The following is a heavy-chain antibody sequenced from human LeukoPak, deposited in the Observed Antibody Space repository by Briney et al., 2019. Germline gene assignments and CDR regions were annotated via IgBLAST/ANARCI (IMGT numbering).Heavy chain of an antibody. J-gene: IGHJ4*02. D-gene: IGHD6-13*01. Sequence: PGGSLRLSCAASGFTFSSYWMHWVRQAPGKGLVWVSHINTDGSSTSYADSVKGRFTISRDNAKNSLYLQMNSLRAEDTALYYCAKDMGTGYSSSWYDFDYWGQGTLVTVSS. CDR1: GFTFSSYW. CDR2: INTDGSST. CDR3: AKDMGTGYSSSWYDFDY. V-gene: IGHV3-74*01.